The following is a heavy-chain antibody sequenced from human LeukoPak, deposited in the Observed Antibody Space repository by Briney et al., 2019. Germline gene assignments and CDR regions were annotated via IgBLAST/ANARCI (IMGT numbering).Heavy chain of an antibody. D-gene: IGHD3-22*01. CDR2: INPNSGGT. CDR1: GYTFTGYY. J-gene: IGHJ4*02. CDR3: AREPVQYYYDSSGYFDY. Sequence: ASVEVSCKASGYTFTGYYMHWVRQAPGQGLEWMGWINPNSGGTNYAQKFQGRVTMTRDTSISTAYMELSRLRSDDTAVYYCAREPVQYYYDSSGYFDYWGQGTLVTVSS. V-gene: IGHV1-2*02.